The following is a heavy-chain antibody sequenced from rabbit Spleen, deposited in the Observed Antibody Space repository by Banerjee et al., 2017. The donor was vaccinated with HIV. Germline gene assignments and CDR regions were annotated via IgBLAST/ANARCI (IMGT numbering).Heavy chain of an antibody. CDR1: GFSFSSSYW. CDR2: IYTGDGDT. CDR3: ARDTGTSFSSYGMDL. V-gene: IGHV1S45*01. J-gene: IGHJ6*01. Sequence: QEQLEESGGGLVKPGASLTLTCTASGFSFSSSYWICWVRQAPGKGLEWIGCIYTGDGDTYYASWAKGRFTISKTSSTVDLKMTSLTAADTATYFCARDTGTSFSSYGMDLWGPGTLVTVS. D-gene: IGHD7-1*01.